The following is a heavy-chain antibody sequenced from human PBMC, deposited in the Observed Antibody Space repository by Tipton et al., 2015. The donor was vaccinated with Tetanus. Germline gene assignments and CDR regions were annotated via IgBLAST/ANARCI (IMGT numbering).Heavy chain of an antibody. J-gene: IGHJ4*02. CDR3: ARHPPPYFYGSGSYLDY. V-gene: IGHV4-39*01. Sequence: TLSLTCTVSGDSLSNGDYYWSWIRQPPGKALEWIGSIYYSGSTFYHPSLQSRVTISVDTSKNQFSLRLSSVTAAVTAVYFCARHPPPYFYGSGSYLDYWGQGTPVTVSS. CDR1: GDSLSNGDYY. CDR2: IYYSGST. D-gene: IGHD3-10*01.